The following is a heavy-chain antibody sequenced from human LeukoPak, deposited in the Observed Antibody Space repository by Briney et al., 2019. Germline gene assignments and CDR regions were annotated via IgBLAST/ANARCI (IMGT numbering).Heavy chain of an antibody. CDR3: ARGAMATTPFFDY. CDR2: IYYTGRT. Sequence: SQTLSLTCTVSGASISSGDYYWSWSRQPPGKALVWIAYIYYTGRTYYNPSLKSRITISVDTSKNQFSLKLSSVTAADTAVYYCARGAMATTPFFDYWGQGTLVTVSS. CDR1: GASISSGDYY. D-gene: IGHD5-24*01. V-gene: IGHV4-30-4*01. J-gene: IGHJ4*02.